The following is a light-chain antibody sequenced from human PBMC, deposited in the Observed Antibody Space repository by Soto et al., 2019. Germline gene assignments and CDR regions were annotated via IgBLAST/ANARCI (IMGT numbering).Light chain of an antibody. CDR3: QQSFTAVFT. CDR1: QSISNY. Sequence: DIQMTQSPSSLSASVGDRVTITCRASQSISNYLNWYQQKPGKAPNLLIYGASSLQSGVPSRFSGSGFDIDFPLTINNLQPEDFATYYCQQSFTAVFTFGPGTKVDIK. CDR2: GAS. J-gene: IGKJ3*01. V-gene: IGKV1-39*01.